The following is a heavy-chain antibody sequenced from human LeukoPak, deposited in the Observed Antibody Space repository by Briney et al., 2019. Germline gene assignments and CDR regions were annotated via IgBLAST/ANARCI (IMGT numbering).Heavy chain of an antibody. CDR2: ISGSGGNT. D-gene: IGHD4-17*01. CDR3: AKDESTVTTIDY. J-gene: IGHJ4*02. CDR1: GFTFSSYA. V-gene: IGHV3-23*01. Sequence: GGSLRLSCAASGFTFSSYAMSWVRQAPGKGLEWVSAISGSGGNTYYVDSVKGRFTISRDSSKNTLYLQMNSLRAEDSAVYYCAKDESTVTTIDYWGQGTLVTVSS.